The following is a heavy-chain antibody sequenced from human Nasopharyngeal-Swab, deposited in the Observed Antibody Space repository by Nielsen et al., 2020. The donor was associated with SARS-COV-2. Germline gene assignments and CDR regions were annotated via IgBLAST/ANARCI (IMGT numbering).Heavy chain of an antibody. V-gene: IGHV4-30-2*01. CDR2: IYHSGST. J-gene: IGHJ6*03. D-gene: IGHD5-12*01. CDR3: ARAPQGYSDYGPLRYYYYYMDV. Sequence: WIRQPPGKGLEWIGYIYHSGSTYYNPSLKSRVTISVDRSKNQFSLKLSSVTAADTAVYYCARAPQGYSDYGPLRYYYYYMDVWGKGTTVTVSS.